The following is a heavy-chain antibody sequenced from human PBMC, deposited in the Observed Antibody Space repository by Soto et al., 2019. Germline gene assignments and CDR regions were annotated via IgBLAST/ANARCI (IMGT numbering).Heavy chain of an antibody. CDR1: GFTFDDYA. CDR2: ISWNSGSI. Sequence: PGGSLRLSCAASGFTFDDYAMHWVRQAPGKGLEWVSGISWNSGSIGYADSVKGRFTISRDNAKNSLYLQMNSLRAEDTALYYCAKAFQDYNWNGGGLDYWGQGTLVTVSS. J-gene: IGHJ4*02. V-gene: IGHV3-9*01. CDR3: AKAFQDYNWNGGGLDY. D-gene: IGHD1-1*01.